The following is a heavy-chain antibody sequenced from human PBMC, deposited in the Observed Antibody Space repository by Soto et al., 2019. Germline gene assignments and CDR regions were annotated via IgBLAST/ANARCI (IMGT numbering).Heavy chain of an antibody. D-gene: IGHD2-15*01. Sequence: QLQLQESGPGLVKPSETLSLTCTVSGGSISSSSYYWGWIRQPPGKGLEWIGSIYYSGSTYYNPSLKSRVTISVDTSKNQFSLKLSSVTAADTAVYYCARQEGLVVVAPVSLWGQGTLVTVSS. J-gene: IGHJ4*02. CDR1: GGSISSSSYY. CDR3: ARQEGLVVVAPVSL. V-gene: IGHV4-39*01. CDR2: IYYSGST.